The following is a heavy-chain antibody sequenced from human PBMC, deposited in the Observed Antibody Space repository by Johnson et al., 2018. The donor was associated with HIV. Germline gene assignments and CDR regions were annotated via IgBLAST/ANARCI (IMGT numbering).Heavy chain of an antibody. CDR2: LNWNCGNI. J-gene: IGHJ3*01. CDR1: GFMFDEYG. D-gene: IGHD1-26*01. V-gene: IGHV3-20*04. CDR3: ARRDSGSLSFDL. Sequence: VQLLESGGGLVQPGQSLRLSCEGFGFMFDEYGLSWVRQAPGKGLEWVSGLNWNCGNIDYADSVKGRYIISRDNDKNSLYLQVNSLRAEDTALYYCARRDSGSLSFDLWGQGTMVTVSS.